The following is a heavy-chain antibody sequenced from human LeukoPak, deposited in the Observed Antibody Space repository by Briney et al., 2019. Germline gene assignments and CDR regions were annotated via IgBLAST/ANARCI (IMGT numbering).Heavy chain of an antibody. CDR2: INPNSGGT. CDR1: GYTFTGCY. Sequence: GASVKVSCKASGYTFTGCYMHWVRQAPGQGLEWMGWINPNSGGTNYAQKFQGRVTMTRDTSISTAYMELSRLRSDDTAVYYCARGWAAYYYYYMDVWGKGTTVTVSS. D-gene: IGHD6-25*01. CDR3: ARGWAAYYYYYMDV. V-gene: IGHV1-2*02. J-gene: IGHJ6*03.